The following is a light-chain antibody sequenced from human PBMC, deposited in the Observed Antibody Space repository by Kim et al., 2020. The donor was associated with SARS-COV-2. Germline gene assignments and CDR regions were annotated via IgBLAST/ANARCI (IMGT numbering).Light chain of an antibody. CDR3: QQYGSSPWT. V-gene: IGKV3-20*01. Sequence: SPGERDTRSCRASQSVSSSYLAWYQQKPGQAPRLRIYGASSRATGIPDRFSGSGSGTDFTLTISRLEPEDFAVYYCQQYGSSPWTFGQGTKVDIK. CDR2: GAS. J-gene: IGKJ1*01. CDR1: QSVSSSY.